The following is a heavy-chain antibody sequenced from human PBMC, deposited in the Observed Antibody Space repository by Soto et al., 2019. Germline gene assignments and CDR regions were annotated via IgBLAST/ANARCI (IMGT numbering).Heavy chain of an antibody. CDR2: IYPGDSDT. J-gene: IGHJ3*02. D-gene: IGHD5-12*01. V-gene: IGHV5-51*01. CDR3: ASTDVVSTIDDGRDAFDI. CDR1: GYRFTNYW. Sequence: GESLKISCKASGYRFTNYWIGWVRQMPGKGLEWMGVIYPGDSDTRYSPSFHGQVTISADKSISTAYLQWSSLKASDTAIYYCASTDVVSTIDDGRDAFDIWAKGQWSPSPQ.